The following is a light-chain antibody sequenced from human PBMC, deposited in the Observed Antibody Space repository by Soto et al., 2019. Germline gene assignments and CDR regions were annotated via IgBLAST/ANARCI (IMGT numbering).Light chain of an antibody. CDR3: AAWDYTLNAYV. V-gene: IGLV1-44*01. J-gene: IGLJ1*01. CDR1: SSNIGAGYD. CDR2: SNN. Sequence: QSVLTQPPSVSGAPGQRVTISCTGSSSNIGAGYDVHWYQHLPGTAPKLLIYSNNQRPSGVPDRFSGSKSGTSASLAVSGLQSEDEADYYCAAWDYTLNAYVFGTGTKVTVL.